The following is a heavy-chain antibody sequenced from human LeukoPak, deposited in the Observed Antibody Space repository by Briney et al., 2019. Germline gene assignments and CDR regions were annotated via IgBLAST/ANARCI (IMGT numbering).Heavy chain of an antibody. CDR1: GYTFTGYY. CDR3: ARVGYCSVGNCPYYFDL. D-gene: IGHD2-15*01. V-gene: IGHV1-2*02. J-gene: IGHJ4*02. CDR2: INPNGGGT. Sequence: GASVKVSCKASGYTFTGYYTHWVRQAPGQGLEWLGWINPNGGGTNYAHKFQGRVTMTRDTSISTAYMELSSLRSDDTAVYYCARVGYCSVGNCPYYFDLWGQGTLVTVSS.